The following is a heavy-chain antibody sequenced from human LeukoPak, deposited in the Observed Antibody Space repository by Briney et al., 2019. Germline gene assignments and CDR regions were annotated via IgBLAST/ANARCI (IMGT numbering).Heavy chain of an antibody. CDR1: GGSISSGGYS. D-gene: IGHD3-22*01. V-gene: IGHV4-61*08. CDR2: IYYSGST. J-gene: IGHJ3*02. CDR3: ARRDSRNAFDI. Sequence: SETLSLTCAVSGGSISSGGYSWSWIRQPPGKGLEWIGYIYYSGSTNYNPSLKSRVTISVDTSKNQFSLKLSSVTAADTAVYYCARRDSRNAFDIWGQGTMVTVSS.